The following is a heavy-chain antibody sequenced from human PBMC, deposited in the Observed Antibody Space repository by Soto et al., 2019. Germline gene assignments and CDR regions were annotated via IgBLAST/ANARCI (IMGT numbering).Heavy chain of an antibody. D-gene: IGHD1-26*01. J-gene: IGHJ6*02. CDR1: GGSISSSSYY. Sequence: SETLSLTCTVSGGSISSSSYYWGWIRQPPGKGLEWIGSIYYSGSTYYNPSLKSRVTISVDTSKNQFSLKLSSVTAADTAVYYCARQGHSGSYDFARHYYYYGMDVWGQGTTVTSP. V-gene: IGHV4-39*01. CDR3: ARQGHSGSYDFARHYYYYGMDV. CDR2: IYYSGST.